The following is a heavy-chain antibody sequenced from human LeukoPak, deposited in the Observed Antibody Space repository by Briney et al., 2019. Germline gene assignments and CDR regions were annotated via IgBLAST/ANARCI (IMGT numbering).Heavy chain of an antibody. D-gene: IGHD2-8*01. V-gene: IGHV3-23*01. Sequence: EGSLRLSCAASGYTFSNYAMNWVRRAPGKGREWVSSITGSGGSTYYADSVKGRFTISRDSSKNTLYQQMNSLTAEDTAVYYCAKGLLVDPGWGQGTLVTVSS. CDR2: ITGSGGST. CDR3: AKGLLVDPG. CDR1: GYTFSNYA. J-gene: IGHJ4*02.